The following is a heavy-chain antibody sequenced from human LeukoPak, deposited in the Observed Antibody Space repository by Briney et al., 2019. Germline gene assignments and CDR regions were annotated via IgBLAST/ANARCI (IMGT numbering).Heavy chain of an antibody. J-gene: IGHJ4*01. V-gene: IGHV4-61*01. Sequence: KPSETLSLTCTVSGGSISSSSYYWSWIRQPPGKGLEWLGYIYYSGSTDYNPSLMGRLTISVDTSKNQFSLTLTSVTEADTAVYYCARDYGGKLDYWAHGTLVTVSS. D-gene: IGHD4-23*01. CDR2: IYYSGST. CDR3: ARDYGGKLDY. CDR1: GGSISSSSYY.